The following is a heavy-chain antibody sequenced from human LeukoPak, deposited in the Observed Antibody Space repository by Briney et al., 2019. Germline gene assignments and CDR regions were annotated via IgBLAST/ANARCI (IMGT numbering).Heavy chain of an antibody. CDR3: AKDMGYYGSGSPPDY. CDR2: ISYDGSDK. D-gene: IGHD3-10*01. J-gene: IGHJ4*02. Sequence: PGGSLRLSCAASGFSFSYYGMHWVRQAPGKGLEWVAVISYDGSDKYYADSVKGRFTISRDNSKNTLYLQMNSLRAEDTAVYYCAKDMGYYGSGSPPDYWGQGTLVAVSS. CDR1: GFSFSYYG. V-gene: IGHV3-30*18.